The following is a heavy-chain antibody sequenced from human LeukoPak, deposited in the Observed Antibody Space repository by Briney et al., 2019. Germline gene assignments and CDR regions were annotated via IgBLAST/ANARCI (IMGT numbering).Heavy chain of an antibody. CDR2: ISGSGGST. CDR1: GFTFSSYA. D-gene: IGHD4-17*01. V-gene: IGHV3-23*01. Sequence: GGSLRLSCAASGFTFSSYAMSWVRQAPGKGLEWVSAISGSGGSTYYADSVKGRFTISRDNSKNTLYLQMNSLRAEDTAVYYCARDPTAGYGDNWFDPWGQGTLVTVSS. CDR3: ARDPTAGYGDNWFDP. J-gene: IGHJ5*02.